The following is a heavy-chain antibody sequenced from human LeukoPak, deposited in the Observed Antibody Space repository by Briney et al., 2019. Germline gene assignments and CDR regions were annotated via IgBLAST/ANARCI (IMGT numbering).Heavy chain of an antibody. D-gene: IGHD6-19*01. J-gene: IGHJ4*02. CDR2: ISDNGGST. V-gene: IGHV3-23*01. Sequence: GGSLRLSCAASGFTFSSYAMTWVRQAPGKGLDLVSIISDNGGSTYSVDSVRGRFAISRDTSKNTLYLQMNSLRAEDTAVYYCASRGAVVGLDHWGQGTLVTVSS. CDR3: ASRGAVVGLDH. CDR1: GFTFSSYA.